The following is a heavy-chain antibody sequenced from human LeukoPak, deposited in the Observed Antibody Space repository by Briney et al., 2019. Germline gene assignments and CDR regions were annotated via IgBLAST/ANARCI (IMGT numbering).Heavy chain of an antibody. CDR3: ARRMTIFGVVIDASNWFDP. J-gene: IGHJ5*02. CDR1: GGSFSDYF. CDR2: INHSGST. V-gene: IGHV4-34*01. Sequence: SETLSLTCAVYGGSFSDYFWSWIRQPPGKGLEWTGEINHSGSTNYNPSHKSRVTISVDTSKNQFSLKLRSVTAADTAVYYCARRMTIFGVVIDASNWFDPWGQGTLVTVSS. D-gene: IGHD3-3*01.